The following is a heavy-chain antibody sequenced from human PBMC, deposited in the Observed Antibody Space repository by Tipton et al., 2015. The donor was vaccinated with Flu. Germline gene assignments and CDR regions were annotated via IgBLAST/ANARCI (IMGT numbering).Heavy chain of an antibody. Sequence: SLRLSCAASGFTFSSYSMNWVRQAPGMGLEWVSSISSSSTYIYYADSVKGRFTISRDNAKNSLYLRRDSLRVEDTAVYFCARDSGDYGDYQDYWYFDLWGRGPRVTVSS. CDR1: GFTFSSYS. J-gene: IGHJ2*01. V-gene: IGHV3-21*01. D-gene: IGHD4-17*01. CDR3: ARDSGDYGDYQDYWYFDL. CDR2: ISSSSTYI.